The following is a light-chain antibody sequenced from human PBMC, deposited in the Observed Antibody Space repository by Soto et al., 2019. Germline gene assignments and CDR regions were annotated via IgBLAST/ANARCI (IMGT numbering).Light chain of an antibody. CDR3: QEYNGNSGLT. Sequence: DIQMTQSPSTLSASVGDRVTITCRASQNIRSWLAWYQQKPGKAPELLIYSASGLESGVPSRFSGSGSGKEFTLTISSLQPDDFATYYCQEYNGNSGLTFGGGTKVELK. V-gene: IGKV1-5*03. J-gene: IGKJ4*01. CDR1: QNIRSW. CDR2: SAS.